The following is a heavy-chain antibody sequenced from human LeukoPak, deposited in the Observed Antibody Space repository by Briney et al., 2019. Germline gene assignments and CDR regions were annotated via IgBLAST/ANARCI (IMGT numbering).Heavy chain of an antibody. V-gene: IGHV5-10-1*01. D-gene: IGHD1-7*01. CDR3: ARHQAGTNPDAFDI. Sequence: GESLKISCKGSGYSFTSYWISWVRQMPGKGLEWMGRIDPSDSYTNYSPSFQGHVTISADKSISTAYLQWSGLKASDTAMYYCARHQAGTNPDAFDIWGQGTMVTVSS. CDR2: IDPSDSYT. J-gene: IGHJ3*02. CDR1: GYSFTSYW.